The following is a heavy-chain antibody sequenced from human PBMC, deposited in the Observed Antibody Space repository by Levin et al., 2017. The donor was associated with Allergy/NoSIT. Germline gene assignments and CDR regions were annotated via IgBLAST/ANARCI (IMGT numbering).Heavy chain of an antibody. CDR1: GYTFTSYY. CDR3: ARDSHSGSYGY. Sequence: GESLKISCKASGYTFTSYYMHWVRQAPGQGLEWMGIINPSGGSTSYAQKFQGRVTMTRDTSTSTVYMELSSLRSEDTAVYYCARDSHSGSYGYWGQGTLVTVSS. V-gene: IGHV1-46*01. CDR2: INPSGGST. J-gene: IGHJ4*02. D-gene: IGHD1-26*01.